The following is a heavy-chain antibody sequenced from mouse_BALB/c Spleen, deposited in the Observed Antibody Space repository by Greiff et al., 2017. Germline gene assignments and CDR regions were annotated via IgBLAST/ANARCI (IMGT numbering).Heavy chain of an antibody. Sequence: VQLQQSGAELVKPGASVKLSCTASGFNIKDTYMHWVKQRPEQGLEWIGRIDPANGNTKYDPKFQGKATITADTSSNTAYLQLSSLTSEDTAVYYCARWDYYCGSSYVAYWGQGTLVTVSA. D-gene: IGHD1-1*01. CDR2: IDPANGNT. CDR1: GFNIKDTY. J-gene: IGHJ3*01. V-gene: IGHV14-3*02. CDR3: ARWDYYCGSSYVAY.